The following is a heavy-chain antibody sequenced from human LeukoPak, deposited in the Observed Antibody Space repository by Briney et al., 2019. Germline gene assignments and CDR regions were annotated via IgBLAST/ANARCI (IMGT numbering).Heavy chain of an antibody. CDR2: IKQDGSEK. J-gene: IGHJ6*03. CDR1: GFTFSSYW. V-gene: IGHV3-7*01. Sequence: GGSLRLSCAASGFTFSSYWMSWVRQAPGQGLEWVAKIKQDGSEKYYVDSVKGRFTISRDNAKNSLYLQMNSLRAEDTAVYYGARYGGDSYYYYYMDVWGKGTAVTVSS. D-gene: IGHD2-21*02. CDR3: ARYGGDSYYYYYMDV.